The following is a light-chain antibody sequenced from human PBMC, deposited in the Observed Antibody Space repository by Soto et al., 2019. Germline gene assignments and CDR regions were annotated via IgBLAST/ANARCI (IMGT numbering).Light chain of an antibody. V-gene: IGLV2-23*01. J-gene: IGLJ2*01. Sequence: QSAPTQPASVSGSPGQSITISCTGASGDVLSYDGVSWYQHHPGKAPKLILYEGSKRHSGVSNRFSGPRSAHMASLTISGFEAEEEAEYDCFLYAYNRDGLFGGGTKLTVL. CDR1: SGDVLSYDG. CDR3: FLYAYNRDGL. CDR2: EGS.